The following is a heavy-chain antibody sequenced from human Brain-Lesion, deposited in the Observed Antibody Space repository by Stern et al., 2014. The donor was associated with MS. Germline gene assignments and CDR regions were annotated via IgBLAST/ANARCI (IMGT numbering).Heavy chain of an antibody. Sequence: QMQLVDSGPGLVKPSQTLPLTCTVSGGSINSGGYYWSWIRQYPGKGLEWIGYIYYTGSAYYDPSLKSRLSMSIDTSKNQFSLNLNSVTAADTAVYYCARGARYSDSSGYYFYFDYWGQGTLVTVSS. V-gene: IGHV4-31*03. CDR1: GGSINSGGYY. CDR2: IYYTGSA. D-gene: IGHD3-22*01. CDR3: ARGARYSDSSGYYFYFDY. J-gene: IGHJ4*02.